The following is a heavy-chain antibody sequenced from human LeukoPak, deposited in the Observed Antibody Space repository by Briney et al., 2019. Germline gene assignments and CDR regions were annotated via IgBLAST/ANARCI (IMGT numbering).Heavy chain of an antibody. CDR1: GYTFTGYY. CDR3: ARGPPIIVGATNYYFDY. V-gene: IGHV1-2*04. Sequence: ASVKVSCKASGYTFTGYYMHWVRQAPGQGLEWMGRINPNSGGTNYAQKSQGWVTMTRDTSISTAYMELSRLRSDDTAVYYCARGPPIIVGATNYYFDYWGQGTLVTVSS. CDR2: INPNSGGT. J-gene: IGHJ4*02. D-gene: IGHD1-26*01.